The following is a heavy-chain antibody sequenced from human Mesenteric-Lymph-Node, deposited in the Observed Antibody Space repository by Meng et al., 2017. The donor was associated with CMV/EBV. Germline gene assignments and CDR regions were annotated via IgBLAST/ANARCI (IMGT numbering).Heavy chain of an antibody. Sequence: CKASGYTFTSYAMHWVRQAPGQRLGWIGWINAGNGNTKYSQKFQGRVTITRDTSASTGYMELSSLKSEDTAVYYCARSDTSSWYSDYWGQGTLVTVSS. J-gene: IGHJ4*02. CDR3: ARSDTSSWYSDY. CDR2: INAGNGNT. V-gene: IGHV1-3*01. CDR1: GYTFTSYA. D-gene: IGHD6-13*01.